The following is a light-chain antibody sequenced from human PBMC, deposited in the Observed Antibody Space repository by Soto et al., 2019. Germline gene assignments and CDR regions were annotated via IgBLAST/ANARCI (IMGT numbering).Light chain of an antibody. CDR2: AAS. CDR1: QSISDY. CDR3: QQSHSVPFT. V-gene: IGKV1-39*01. J-gene: IGKJ3*01. Sequence: DIRMTQSPLSLSASVGDRVTITCRASQSISDYVNRYQQKPGKAPKLLIFAASSLPSGVPSRFSGSGSGTDFTLAISSVSPEDYATYHCQQSHSVPFTFGPGTKVHIE.